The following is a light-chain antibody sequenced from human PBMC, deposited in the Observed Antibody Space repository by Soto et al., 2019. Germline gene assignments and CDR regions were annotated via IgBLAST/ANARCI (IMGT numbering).Light chain of an antibody. J-gene: IGKJ4*01. Sequence: EIVMTQSPATLSVSPGERATLSCRASQNISSKLAWYQQKAGQAPRLLIYGESTRATGIPARFSGSGSGTEFTLTISSLQSEDFAVYYCQQYNNWSPLTFGGGTKVEIK. V-gene: IGKV3-15*01. CDR2: GES. CDR1: QNISSK. CDR3: QQYNNWSPLT.